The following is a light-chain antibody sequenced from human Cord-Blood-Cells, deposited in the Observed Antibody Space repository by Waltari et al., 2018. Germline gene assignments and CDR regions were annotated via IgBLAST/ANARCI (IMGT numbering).Light chain of an antibody. CDR2: EVI. Sequence: QSALTQPASVSGSPGQSITISCTGTSSDVGGYNYVSWYQQHPGKAPKLMIYEVINRPSGVSNRCSGSKSGNTASLTISGLQAEEEADYYCSSYTSSSTYVFGTGTKVTVL. V-gene: IGLV2-14*01. CDR1: SSDVGGYNY. CDR3: SSYTSSSTYV. J-gene: IGLJ1*01.